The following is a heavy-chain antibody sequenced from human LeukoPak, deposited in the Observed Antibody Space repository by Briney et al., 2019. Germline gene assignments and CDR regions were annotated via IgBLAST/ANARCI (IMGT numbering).Heavy chain of an antibody. CDR1: GFTFSSYA. CDR3: MREVGTATDH. D-gene: IGHD1-26*01. CDR2: ISYDGSKT. J-gene: IGHJ4*02. Sequence: GGSLRLSCAASGFTFSSYAMHWVRQAPGSGLEWVAVISYDGSKTYYADSVKGRFTISRDTSENTLHLHMSSLRGDDTAVYYCMREVGTATDHWGQGTLVTVSS. V-gene: IGHV3-30*04.